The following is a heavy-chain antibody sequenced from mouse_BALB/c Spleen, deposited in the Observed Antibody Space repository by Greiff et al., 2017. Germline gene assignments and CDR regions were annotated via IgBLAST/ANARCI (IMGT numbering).Heavy chain of an antibody. CDR2: INPSNGGT. V-gene: IGHV1S81*02. J-gene: IGHJ4*01. Sequence: VQLQQPGAELVKPGASVKLSCKASGYTFTSYYMYWVKQRPGQGLEWIGGINPSNGGTNFNEKFKSKATLTVDKSSSTAYIQLSSLTSEDSAVYYCTRGNYDYAMDYWGQGTSVTVSS. D-gene: IGHD2-1*01. CDR3: TRGNYDYAMDY. CDR1: GYTFTSYY.